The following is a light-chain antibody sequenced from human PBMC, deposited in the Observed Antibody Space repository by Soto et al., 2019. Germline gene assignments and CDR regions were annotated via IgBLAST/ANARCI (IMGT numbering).Light chain of an antibody. CDR2: AVT. CDR3: SSFAGGGNPVL. J-gene: IGLJ2*01. CDR1: SSDVGGYNY. V-gene: IGLV2-8*01. Sequence: QSVLTQPPSASGSLGQSVTISCTGTSSDVGGYNYVSWHQQHPGKAPKVMIYAVTKRPPGVPDRFSGSKSGNTASLPVSGLQAEDEADYYCSSFAGGGNPVLLGGGTKLTVL.